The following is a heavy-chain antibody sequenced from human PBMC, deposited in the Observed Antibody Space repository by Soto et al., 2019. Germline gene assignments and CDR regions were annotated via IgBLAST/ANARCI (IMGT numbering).Heavy chain of an antibody. J-gene: IGHJ6*03. V-gene: IGHV3-23*01. D-gene: IGHD6-6*01. CDR3: AIGLIAARPYYYYYMDV. Sequence: EVQLLESGGGLVQPGGSLRLSCAASGFTFSSYAMSWVRQAPGKGLEWVSAISGSGGSTYYADSVKGRFTISRDNSKNTLDLQMNSLRAEDTAVYYCAIGLIAARPYYYYYMDVWGKGTTVTVSS. CDR1: GFTFSSYA. CDR2: ISGSGGST.